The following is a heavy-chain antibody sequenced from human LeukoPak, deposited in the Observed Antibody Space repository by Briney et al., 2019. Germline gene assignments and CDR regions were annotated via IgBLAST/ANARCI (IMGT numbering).Heavy chain of an antibody. CDR2: ISGSGGST. CDR1: GFTFSSYA. D-gene: IGHD6-19*01. J-gene: IGHJ4*02. Sequence: GGSLRLSCEASGFTFSSYAMSWVRQAPGKGLEWVSAISGSGGSTYYADSVKGRFTISRDNSKNTLYLQMNSLRAEDTAVYYCATQSSGWSYYFDYWGQGTLVTVSS. V-gene: IGHV3-23*01. CDR3: ATQSSGWSYYFDY.